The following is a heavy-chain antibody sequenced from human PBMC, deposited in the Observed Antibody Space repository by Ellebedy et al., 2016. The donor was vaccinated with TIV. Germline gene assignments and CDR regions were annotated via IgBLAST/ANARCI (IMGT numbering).Heavy chain of an antibody. D-gene: IGHD2-21*02. J-gene: IGHJ4*02. Sequence: SGPTLVKPTETLTLTCTVSGFSLNNIIMGVSWFRQPPGKALEWLANIFSKDEKSYKTSLKNRLTISKDTAKSQVILTMTDLDPLDTATYDCARALRYCGGDCSYKFDYWGQGTLVPVSS. CDR3: ARALRYCGGDCSYKFDY. V-gene: IGHV2-26*01. CDR1: GFSLNNIIMG. CDR2: IFSKDEK.